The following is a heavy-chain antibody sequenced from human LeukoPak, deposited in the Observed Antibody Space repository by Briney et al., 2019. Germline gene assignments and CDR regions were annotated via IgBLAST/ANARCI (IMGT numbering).Heavy chain of an antibody. CDR3: ATSITMVRGVITESNWFDP. Sequence: ASVKVSCKVSGYTLIELSMHWVRQAPGKGLEWMGGFDPEDGETIYAQKFRGRVTMTEDTSTDTAYMELSSLRSEDTAVYYCATSITMVRGVITESNWFDPWGQGTLVTISS. CDR2: FDPEDGET. CDR1: GYTLIELS. V-gene: IGHV1-24*01. D-gene: IGHD3-10*01. J-gene: IGHJ5*02.